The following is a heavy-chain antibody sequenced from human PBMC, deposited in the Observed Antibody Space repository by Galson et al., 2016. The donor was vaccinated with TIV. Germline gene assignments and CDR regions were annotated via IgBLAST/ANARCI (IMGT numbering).Heavy chain of an antibody. CDR2: TYFRSTWYH. Sequence: CAISGDSVSSISAAWNWIRQSPSGGLEWLGRTYFRSTWYHDYAVSVKSRIAINPDTSKNQFSLQMESVTPEDSGVYYCTRAIQGWSTPHYYYYMDVWGKGTTVTVSS. CDR1: GDSVSSISAA. CDR3: TRAIQGWSTPHYYYYMDV. V-gene: IGHV6-1*01. D-gene: IGHD5-18*01. J-gene: IGHJ6*03.